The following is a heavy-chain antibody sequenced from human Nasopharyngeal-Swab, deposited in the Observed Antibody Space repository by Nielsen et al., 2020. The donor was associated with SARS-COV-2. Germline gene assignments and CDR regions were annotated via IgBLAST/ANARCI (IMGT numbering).Heavy chain of an antibody. CDR1: GYTFTSYG. CDR3: ARDSCSSTSCYGDY. Sequence: ASVQVTCKASGYTFTSYGISWVRQAPGQGLEWMGWISAYNGNTNNAQKLQGRVTMTTDTSTRTAYMELRSLRSDDTAVYYCARDSCSSTSCYGDYWGQGTLVTVSS. J-gene: IGHJ4*02. D-gene: IGHD2-2*01. V-gene: IGHV1-18*04. CDR2: ISAYNGNT.